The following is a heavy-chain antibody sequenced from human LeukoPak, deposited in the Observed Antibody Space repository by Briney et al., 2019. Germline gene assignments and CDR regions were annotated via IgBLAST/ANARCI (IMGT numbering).Heavy chain of an antibody. J-gene: IGHJ4*02. V-gene: IGHV6-1*01. Sequence: SQALSLTCAISGDSVSSTSAAWNRIRQSPSRGLEWLGRTYYRSKWYNDSALSVKSRITFNADTSKNQFSLQLNSVTPDDTAVYYCARGVASRADYWGQGTLVTVSS. CDR2: TYYRSKWYN. CDR1: GDSVSSTSAA. D-gene: IGHD6-19*01. CDR3: ARGVASRADY.